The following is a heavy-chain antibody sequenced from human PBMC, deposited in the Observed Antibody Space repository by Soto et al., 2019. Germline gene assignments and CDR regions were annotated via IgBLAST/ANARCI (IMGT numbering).Heavy chain of an antibody. J-gene: IGHJ4*02. CDR2: IYYSGST. V-gene: IGHV4-39*01. D-gene: IGHD3-22*01. CDR3: ARLTPGDSSGYYYSYFDY. Sequence: SETLSLTCTVSGGSISSSSYYWGWIRQPPGKGLEWIGSIYYSGSTYYNPSLKSRVTISVDTSKNQFSLKLSSVTAADTAVYYCARLTPGDSSGYYYSYFDYWGQGTLVTVS. CDR1: GGSISSSSYY.